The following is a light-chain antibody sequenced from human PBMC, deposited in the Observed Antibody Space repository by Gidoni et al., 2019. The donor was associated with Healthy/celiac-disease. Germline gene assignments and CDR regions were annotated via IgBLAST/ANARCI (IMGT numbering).Light chain of an antibody. CDR1: PSVSSD. CDR3: QHFSNWLWT. J-gene: IGKJ1*01. CDR2: DAS. Sequence: EIVLTQSPATLSLSPGERATLSCRASPSVSSDLAWYQQKHGQDPRLLSYDASNRATCIPPRFSGSGFVTDFTLTISSLEPEDFAVYYFQHFSNWLWTSCQGTKVEIK. V-gene: IGKV3-11*01.